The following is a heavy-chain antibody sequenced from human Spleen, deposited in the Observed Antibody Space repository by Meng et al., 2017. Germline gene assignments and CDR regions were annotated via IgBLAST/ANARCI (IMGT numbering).Heavy chain of an antibody. D-gene: IGHD5-12*01. CDR1: GFTFSDSY. V-gene: IGHV3-11*01. J-gene: IGHJ1*01. Sequence: QVHLVESGGGLVKPGGSLRLTCTAPGFTFSDSYMSWIRQAPGKGLECVSHISSSGDPIYYADSVRGRFTISRDNAKNSLSLQMNSLRAEDTAVYYCARDIVAPGSYEYFHHWGQGTLVTVSS. CDR3: ARDIVAPGSYEYFHH. CDR2: ISSSGDPI.